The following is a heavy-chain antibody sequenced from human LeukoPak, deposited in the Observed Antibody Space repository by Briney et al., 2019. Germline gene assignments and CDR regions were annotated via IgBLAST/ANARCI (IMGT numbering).Heavy chain of an antibody. CDR3: ARVYCSGGSCYSGAFDI. V-gene: IGHV3-7*03. D-gene: IGHD2-15*01. CDR1: GFTFSSYR. CDR2: IKQDGSEK. Sequence: GGSLRLPCAASGFTFSSYRMSWVRQAPGKGLEWVANIKQDGSEKYYVDSVKGRFTISRDNAKNSLYLQMNSLRSDDTAVYYCARVYCSGGSCYSGAFDIWGQGTMVTVSS. J-gene: IGHJ3*02.